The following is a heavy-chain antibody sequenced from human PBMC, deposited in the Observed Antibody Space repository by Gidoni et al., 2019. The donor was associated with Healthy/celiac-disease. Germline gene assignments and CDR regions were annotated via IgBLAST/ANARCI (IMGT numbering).Heavy chain of an antibody. CDR3: ARDLSLLQIAAAPNWFDP. V-gene: IGHV1-18*01. D-gene: IGHD6-13*01. J-gene: IGHJ5*02. Sequence: AQKLQGRVTMTTDTSTSTAYMELRSLRSDDTAVYYCARDLSLLQIAAAPNWFDPWGQGTLVTVSS.